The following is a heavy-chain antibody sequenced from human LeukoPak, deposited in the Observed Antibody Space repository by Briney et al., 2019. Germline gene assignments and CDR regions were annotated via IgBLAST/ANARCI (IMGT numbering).Heavy chain of an antibody. V-gene: IGHV3-9*01. CDR2: ISWNSGSI. Sequence: PGGSLRLSCAASGFTFDDYAMHWVRQAPGKGLEWVSGISWNSGSIGYADSVKGRFTISRDNAKNSLYLQMNSLRAEDTAVYYCARDQDGSGKSWGQGTLVTVSS. D-gene: IGHD3-10*01. CDR3: ARDQDGSGKS. J-gene: IGHJ4*02. CDR1: GFTFDDYA.